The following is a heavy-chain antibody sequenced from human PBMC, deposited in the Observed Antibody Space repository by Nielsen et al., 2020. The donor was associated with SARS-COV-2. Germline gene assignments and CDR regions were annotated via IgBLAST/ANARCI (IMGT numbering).Heavy chain of an antibody. CDR3: ARDSRGGSYSSSWYFDN. Sequence: GESLKISCVASGFTFSSYNMNWVRQAPGKGLEWISYISGTSRVIFYADSVRGRFTISRDNANNFLFLHMNSLRDEDTAVYYCARDSRGGSYSSSWYFDNWGQGTLVTVSS. D-gene: IGHD6-13*01. CDR2: ISGTSRVI. CDR1: GFTFSSYN. V-gene: IGHV3-48*02. J-gene: IGHJ4*02.